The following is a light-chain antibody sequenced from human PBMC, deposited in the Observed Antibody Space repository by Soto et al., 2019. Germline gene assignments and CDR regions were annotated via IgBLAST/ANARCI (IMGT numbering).Light chain of an antibody. V-gene: IGKV1-5*01. CDR3: QQYNSYSGT. J-gene: IGKJ1*01. CDR1: QSISNW. CDR2: DAS. Sequence: DIQMTQSPSTLSASVEDRVTITCRASQSISNWLAWYQQKPGKAPKLLIYDASSLESGVPSRFSGSGSGTEFTLTISSLQPDDFATYYCQQYNSYSGTFGQGTKVDIK.